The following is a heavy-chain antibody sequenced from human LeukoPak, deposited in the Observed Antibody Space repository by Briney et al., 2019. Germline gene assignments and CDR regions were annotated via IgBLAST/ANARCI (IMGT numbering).Heavy chain of an antibody. D-gene: IGHD2-15*01. J-gene: IGHJ5*02. CDR3: ARRPYGCSGGSCYAGPGFDP. CDR1: CGSFSVYY. V-gene: IGHV4-34*01. Sequence: SETLSLTCAVYCGSFSVYYWSWIRHPPGKGLEWIGEINHSGSTNYNPSLKSRVTISVDTSKNQFSLKLSSVTAADTAVYYCARRPYGCSGGSCYAGPGFDPWGQGTLVTVSS. CDR2: INHSGST.